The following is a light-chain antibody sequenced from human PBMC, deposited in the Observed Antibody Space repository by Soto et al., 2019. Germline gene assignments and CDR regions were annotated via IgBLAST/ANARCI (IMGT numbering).Light chain of an antibody. CDR1: QSVSSN. CDR2: GAS. Sequence: EIVMTQSPVTLSVSPGERATLSCRASQSVSSNLAWYQQKPGQAPSLLIYGASSRATSIPDRFSGSGSGTDFTLTIRRLEPEDFAVYYCQQYGSSYPWTFGQGTKVDI. V-gene: IGKV3-20*01. CDR3: QQYGSSYPWT. J-gene: IGKJ1*01.